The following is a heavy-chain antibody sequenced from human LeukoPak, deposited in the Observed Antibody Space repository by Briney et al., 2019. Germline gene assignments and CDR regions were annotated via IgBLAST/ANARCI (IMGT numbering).Heavy chain of an antibody. CDR2: INSDGSYT. CDR1: GFTFSSYA. J-gene: IGHJ4*02. V-gene: IGHV3-23*01. CDR3: ARGYCSSTSCQHLGY. D-gene: IGHD2-2*01. Sequence: GGSLRLSCAASGFTFSSYAMSWVRQAPGKGLEWVSRINSDGSYTHYVDSVKGRFTISRDNSKNTLYLQMGSLRAEDMAVYYCARGYCSSTSCQHLGYWGQGTLVTVSS.